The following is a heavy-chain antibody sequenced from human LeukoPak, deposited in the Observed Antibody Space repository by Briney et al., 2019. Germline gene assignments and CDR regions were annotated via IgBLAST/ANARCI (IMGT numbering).Heavy chain of an antibody. J-gene: IGHJ4*02. CDR3: ARDSCSSSSCSPDY. Sequence: PGGSLRLSCAASGFTFSSYVMHWVRHAPGKGLEWVSVISYDGRNKYYADSVKGRFTISRHNAKNTLYLQMNNLRAEDTAVYYCARDSCSSSSCSPDYWGQGTLVTVSS. CDR1: GFTFSSYV. V-gene: IGHV3-30*04. CDR2: ISYDGRNK. D-gene: IGHD2-2*01.